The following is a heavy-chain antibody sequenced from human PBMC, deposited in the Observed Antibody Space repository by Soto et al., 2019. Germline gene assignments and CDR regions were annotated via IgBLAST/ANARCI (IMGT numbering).Heavy chain of an antibody. D-gene: IGHD3-10*01. CDR2: INHSGST. Sequence: SETLSLTCAVYGGSFSGYYWSWIRQPPGKGLEWIGEINHSGSTNYNPSLKSRVTISVDTSKNQFSLKLSSVTAADTAVYYCARDNGSGSKDRLDYWGQGTLVTVSS. J-gene: IGHJ4*02. V-gene: IGHV4-34*01. CDR3: ARDNGSGSKDRLDY. CDR1: GGSFSGYY.